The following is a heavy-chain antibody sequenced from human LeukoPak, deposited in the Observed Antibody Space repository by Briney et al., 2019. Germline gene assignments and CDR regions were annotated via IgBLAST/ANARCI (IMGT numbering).Heavy chain of an antibody. CDR3: ARDPPTYYYDSSGYYQLRFDY. Sequence: ISWVRQAPGQGLEWMGRIIPILGIANYAQKFQGRVTITADKSTSTAYMELSSLRSEDTAVYYCARDPPTYYYDSSGYYQLRFDYWGQGTLVTVSS. V-gene: IGHV1-69*04. J-gene: IGHJ4*02. CDR2: IIPILGIA. D-gene: IGHD3-22*01.